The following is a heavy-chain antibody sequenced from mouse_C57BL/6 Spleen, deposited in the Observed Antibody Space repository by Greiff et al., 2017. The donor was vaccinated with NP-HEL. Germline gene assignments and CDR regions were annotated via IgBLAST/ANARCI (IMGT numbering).Heavy chain of an antibody. D-gene: IGHD1-1*01. J-gene: IGHJ2*01. V-gene: IGHV1-19*01. CDR3: ARKGSTVVAGNFDY. CDR2: INPYNGGT. Sequence: VQLQQSGPVLVKPGASVKMSCKASGYTFTDYYMNWVKQSHGKSLEWIGVINPYNGGTSYNQKFKGKATLTVDKSSSTAYMELNSLTSEDSAVDYCARKGSTVVAGNFDYWGQGTTLTVSS. CDR1: GYTFTDYY.